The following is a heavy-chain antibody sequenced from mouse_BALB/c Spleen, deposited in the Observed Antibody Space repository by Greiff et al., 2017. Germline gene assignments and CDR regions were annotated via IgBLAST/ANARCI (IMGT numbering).Heavy chain of an antibody. CDR3: ARCDGYYVWFAY. CDR1: GYTFTNYW. V-gene: IGHV1-63*02. CDR2: IYPGGGYT. Sequence: QVQLQQSGAELVRPGTSVKISCKASGYTFTNYWLGWVKQRPGHGLEWIGDIYPGGGYTNYNEKFKGKATLTADTSSSTAYMQLSSLTSEDSAVYFCARCDGYYVWFAYWGQGTLVTVSA. D-gene: IGHD2-3*01. J-gene: IGHJ3*01.